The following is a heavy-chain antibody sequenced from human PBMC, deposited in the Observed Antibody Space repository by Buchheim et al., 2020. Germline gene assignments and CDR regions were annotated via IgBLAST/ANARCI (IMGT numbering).Heavy chain of an antibody. CDR1: GFTFRTYW. Sequence: EVQLVESGGGLVQPGGSLRLSCAASGFTFRTYWMSWVRQAPGKGLEWVANIREDGSIKYYVDPVKGRFTISRDNAKDSLYLQMNSLRVEDTAVYYCAREHSGYDPFVDYWGQGTL. V-gene: IGHV3-7*01. CDR2: IREDGSIK. CDR3: AREHSGYDPFVDY. J-gene: IGHJ4*02. D-gene: IGHD5-12*01.